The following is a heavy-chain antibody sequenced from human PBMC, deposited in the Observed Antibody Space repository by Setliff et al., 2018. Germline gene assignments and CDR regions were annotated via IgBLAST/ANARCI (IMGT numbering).Heavy chain of an antibody. Sequence: KPSETLSLTCAVSGYFISSGYYWGWIRQPPGKGLEWIGNIYHSGSTYYNPSLKSRVTISVDTSKKQFSLKLSSVTAADTAVYYCARRHCSGGSCYSLNYFDYWGQGTLVTVSS. CDR1: GYFISSGYY. D-gene: IGHD2-15*01. V-gene: IGHV4-38-2*01. J-gene: IGHJ4*02. CDR2: IYHSGST. CDR3: ARRHCSGGSCYSLNYFDY.